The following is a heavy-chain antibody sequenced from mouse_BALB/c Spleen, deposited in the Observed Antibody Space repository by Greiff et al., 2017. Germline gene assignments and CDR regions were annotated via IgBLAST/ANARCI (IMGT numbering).Heavy chain of an antibody. CDR3: ARWDDYVAMDY. J-gene: IGHJ4*01. CDR1: GYSFTGYY. D-gene: IGHD4-1*01. CDR2: INPYNGAT. V-gene: IGHV1-31*01. Sequence: VQLQQSGPELVKPGASVKISCKASGYSFTGYYMHWVKQSHVKSLEWIGRINPYNGATSYNQNFKDKASLTVDKSSSTAYMELHSLTSEDSAVYYCARWDDYVAMDYWGQGTSVTVSS.